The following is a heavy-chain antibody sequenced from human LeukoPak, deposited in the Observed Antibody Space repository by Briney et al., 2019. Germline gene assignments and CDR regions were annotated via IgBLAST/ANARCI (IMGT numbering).Heavy chain of an antibody. J-gene: IGHJ4*02. CDR2: ISAYNGNT. CDR1: GYTFTSYG. Sequence: ASVKVSCKASGYTFTSYGISWVRQAPGQGLEWMGWISAYNGNTNYAQKFQGRVTMTRDMSTSTVYMELSSLRSEDTAVYYCARDPPHYYDSSGYDYWGQGTLVTVSS. CDR3: ARDPPHYYDSSGYDY. D-gene: IGHD3-22*01. V-gene: IGHV1-18*01.